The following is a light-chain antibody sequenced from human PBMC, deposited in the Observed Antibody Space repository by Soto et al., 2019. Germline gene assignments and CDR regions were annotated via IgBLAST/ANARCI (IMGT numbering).Light chain of an antibody. CDR2: GAS. Sequence: EMVMTQSPATLSVSLGERATLSCRASQSVRTKLVWYQQKPGQAPRLLIYGASTRATGIPARFSGSGSGTEFTLTISSLQSEDFAVYSCQQHDQGWTFGQGTKVEIK. J-gene: IGKJ1*01. CDR1: QSVRTK. V-gene: IGKV3-15*01. CDR3: QQHDQGWT.